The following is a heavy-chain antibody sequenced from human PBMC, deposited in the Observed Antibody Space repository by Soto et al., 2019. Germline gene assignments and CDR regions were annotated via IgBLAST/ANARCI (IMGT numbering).Heavy chain of an antibody. CDR1: GGSFSGYY. Sequence: QVQLQQWGAGLLKPSETLSLTCAVYGGSFSGYYWSWIRQPPGKGLEWIGEINHSGSTNYNPSLKSRVTKSVDTSMNQFSLKLSSVTAADTAVYYCARGCSSTSCNAGLDYWGQGTLVTVSS. J-gene: IGHJ4*02. CDR3: ARGCSSTSCNAGLDY. V-gene: IGHV4-34*01. CDR2: INHSGST. D-gene: IGHD2-2*01.